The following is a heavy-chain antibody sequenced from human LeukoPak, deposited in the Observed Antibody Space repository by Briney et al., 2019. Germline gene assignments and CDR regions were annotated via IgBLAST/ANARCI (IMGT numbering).Heavy chain of an antibody. D-gene: IGHD6-13*01. CDR2: IYYSGST. V-gene: IGHV4-61*01. Sequence: SETLSLTCTVSGGSVSSGSYYWSWIQQPPGKGLEWIGYIYYSGSTNYNPSLKSRVTISVDTSKNQFSLKLSSVTAADTAVYYCARGGITPFDYWGQGTLVTVSS. J-gene: IGHJ4*02. CDR1: GGSVSSGSYY. CDR3: ARGGITPFDY.